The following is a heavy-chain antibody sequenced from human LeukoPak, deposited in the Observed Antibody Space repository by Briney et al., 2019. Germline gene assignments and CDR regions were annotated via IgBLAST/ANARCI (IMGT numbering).Heavy chain of an antibody. J-gene: IGHJ4*02. Sequence: GGSLRLSCTVSRFTVSSNSMSWVRQAPGKGLEWVSFIYSDNTHYSDSVKGRFTISRDNSKNTLYLQMNSLGAEDTAVYYCARRAGAYSHPYDYWGQGTLVTVSS. CDR1: RFTVSSNS. V-gene: IGHV3-53*01. CDR2: IYSDNT. D-gene: IGHD4/OR15-4a*01. CDR3: ARRAGAYSHPYDY.